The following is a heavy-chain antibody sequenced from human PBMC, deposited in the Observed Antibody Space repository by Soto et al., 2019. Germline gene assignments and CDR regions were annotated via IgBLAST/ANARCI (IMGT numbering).Heavy chain of an antibody. V-gene: IGHV4-39*01. CDR2: IYYSGST. Sequence: SETLSLTGTVSGGSMSTSDFYWVWIRQPPGKGLEWIGSIYYSGSTYYNSSLKSRVTISVDTSKNQFSLKLNSVTAADTAVYYCARQEFRSVWSLFDPSGQGTLVTVSS. CDR1: GGSMSTSDFY. CDR3: ARQEFRSVWSLFDP. J-gene: IGHJ5*02. D-gene: IGHD6-19*01.